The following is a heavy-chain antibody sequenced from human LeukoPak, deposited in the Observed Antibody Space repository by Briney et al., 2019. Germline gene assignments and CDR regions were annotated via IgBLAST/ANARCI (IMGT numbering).Heavy chain of an antibody. Sequence: GGSLRLSCAASGFTFSSYSMNWVRQAPGKGLEWVSYISSSSTIYYADSVKGRFTISRDNAKNSLYLQMNSLRDEDTAVYYCARDPYSSTWSYGMDVWGQGTTVIVSS. V-gene: IGHV3-48*02. CDR1: GFTFSSYS. CDR2: ISSSSTI. J-gene: IGHJ6*02. CDR3: ARDPYSSTWSYGMDV. D-gene: IGHD6-6*01.